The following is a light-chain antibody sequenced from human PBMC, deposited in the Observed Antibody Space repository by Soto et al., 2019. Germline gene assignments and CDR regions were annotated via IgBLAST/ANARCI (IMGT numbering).Light chain of an antibody. CDR1: SSNIGSNY. CDR3: AVTDDSLSGHWV. J-gene: IGLJ3*02. CDR2: RSD. V-gene: IGLV1-47*01. Sequence: QSVLTQPPSASGTPGQRVTISCSGSSSNIGSNYVSWYQHLPGAAPKLLIYRSDQRPSGVPDRFSGSKSGTSASLAISGLRSEDEADYFCAVTDDSLSGHWVFGGGTQLTVL.